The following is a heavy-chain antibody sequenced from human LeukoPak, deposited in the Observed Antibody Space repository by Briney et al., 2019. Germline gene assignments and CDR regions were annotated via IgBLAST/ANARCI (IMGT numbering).Heavy chain of an antibody. CDR1: GFTFSSYS. J-gene: IGHJ4*02. Sequence: GGSLRLSCAASGFTFSSYSMNWVRQAPGKGLEWVGRIKSKTDGGTTDCAAPVKGRFTISRDDSKNTLYLQMNSLKTEDTAVYYCTARRLRWYDYWGQGTLVTVSS. D-gene: IGHD4-23*01. CDR2: IKSKTDGGTT. V-gene: IGHV3-15*07. CDR3: TARRLRWYDY.